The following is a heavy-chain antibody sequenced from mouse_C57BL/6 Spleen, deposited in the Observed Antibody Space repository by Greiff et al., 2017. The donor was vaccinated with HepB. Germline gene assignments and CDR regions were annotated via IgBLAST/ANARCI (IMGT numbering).Heavy chain of an antibody. J-gene: IGHJ2*01. V-gene: IGHV1-52*01. D-gene: IGHD1-1*01. CDR1: GYTFTSYW. Sequence: QVQLKQPGAELVRPGSSVKLSCKASGYTFTSYWMHWVKQRPIQGLEWIGNIDPSDSETHYNQKFKDKATLTVDKSSSTAYMLLSSLTSEDSAVYYCARDHYYGSSPFDYWGQGTTLTVSS. CDR2: IDPSDSET. CDR3: ARDHYYGSSPFDY.